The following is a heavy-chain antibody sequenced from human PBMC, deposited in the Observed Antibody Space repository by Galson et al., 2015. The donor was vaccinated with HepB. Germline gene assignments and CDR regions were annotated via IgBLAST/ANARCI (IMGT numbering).Heavy chain of an antibody. CDR2: ISSSGSPI. CDR1: GVSVSDYY. CDR3: ARSLYDSSGYIDY. D-gene: IGHD3-22*01. Sequence: ALRLACAASGVSVSDYYMSWIRQAPGEGLEWVSYISSSGSPIYYADSVAGRFTLSRDNAKNSLYLQMNSLRAEDTAVYYCARSLYDSSGYIDYWGQGTLVTVSS. V-gene: IGHV3-11*01. J-gene: IGHJ4*02.